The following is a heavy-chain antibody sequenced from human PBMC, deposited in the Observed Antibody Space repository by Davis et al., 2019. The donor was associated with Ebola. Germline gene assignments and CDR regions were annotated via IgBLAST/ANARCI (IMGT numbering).Heavy chain of an antibody. V-gene: IGHV5-10-1*01. Sequence: GESLKISCKGSGYSFTSYWISWVRQMPGKGLEWMGRIDPSDSYTNYSPSFQGHVTISADKSISTAYLQWSSLKASDTAMYYCAKGKYYYYGMDVWGQGTTVTVSS. CDR1: GYSFTSYW. CDR3: AKGKYYYYGMDV. J-gene: IGHJ6*02. CDR2: IDPSDSYT.